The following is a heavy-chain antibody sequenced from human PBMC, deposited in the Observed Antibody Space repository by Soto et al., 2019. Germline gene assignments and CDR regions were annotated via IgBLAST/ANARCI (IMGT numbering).Heavy chain of an antibody. CDR2: ISAYNGNT. CDR1: GYTFTSYG. V-gene: IGHV1-18*01. D-gene: IGHD3-22*01. CDR3: ARDGDDSSGYPVGYFDY. J-gene: IGHJ4*02. Sequence: ASVKVSCKASGYTFTSYGISWVRQAPGQGLEWMGWISAYNGNTNYAQKLQGRVTMTTDTSTSTAYMELRSLRSDDTAVYYCARDGDDSSGYPVGYFDYWGQGTLVTVSS.